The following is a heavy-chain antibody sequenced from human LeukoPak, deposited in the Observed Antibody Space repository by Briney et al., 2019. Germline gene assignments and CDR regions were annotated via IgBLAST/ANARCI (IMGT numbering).Heavy chain of an antibody. CDR1: GFTVNRTY. Sequence: GGSLRLSCAASGFTVNRTYMSWVRQAPGKGLEWVAVISYDGSNKYYADSVKGRFTISRDNSKNTLYLQMNSLRAEDTAVYYCAKDYRDIAAAYFDYWGQGTLVTVSS. CDR3: AKDYRDIAAAYFDY. J-gene: IGHJ4*02. V-gene: IGHV3-30*18. CDR2: ISYDGSNK. D-gene: IGHD6-13*01.